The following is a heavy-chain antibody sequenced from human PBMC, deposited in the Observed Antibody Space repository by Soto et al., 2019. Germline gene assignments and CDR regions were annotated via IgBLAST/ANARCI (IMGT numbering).Heavy chain of an antibody. Sequence: QVQLVDSGGGVVQPGRSLRLSCAASGFFFGGYGMHWVRQAPGKGLEWGAGIWNDENTKFYADSVKGRFTISRDNSKNTLWLQMDSLRAEDTAVYYCARDGASGSSSAMFDYWGQGTLVTVSS. D-gene: IGHD2-2*01. CDR1: GFFFGGYG. V-gene: IGHV3-33*01. CDR2: IWNDENTK. CDR3: ARDGASGSSSAMFDY. J-gene: IGHJ4*02.